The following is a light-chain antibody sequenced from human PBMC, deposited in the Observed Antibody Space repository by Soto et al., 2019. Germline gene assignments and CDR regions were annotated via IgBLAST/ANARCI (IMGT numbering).Light chain of an antibody. CDR1: QSVSSY. J-gene: IGKJ3*01. V-gene: IGKV3-11*01. Sequence: EIVLTQSPATLSLSPGERATLSCRASQSVSSYLAWYQQKPGQAPRLLIYDASNRATGIPARFSGSGSGTDFTLTISSLEPADFAVYYCQQRSNWSFTFGPGTKVDIK. CDR3: QQRSNWSFT. CDR2: DAS.